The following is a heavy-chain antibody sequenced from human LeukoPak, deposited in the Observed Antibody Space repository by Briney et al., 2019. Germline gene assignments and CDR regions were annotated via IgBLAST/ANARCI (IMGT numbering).Heavy chain of an antibody. CDR2: INPNSGGT. CDR3: AKALGGSGSYRNWFDP. J-gene: IGHJ5*02. CDR1: GYTFTGYY. V-gene: IGHV1-2*06. Sequence: ASVKVSCKASGYTFTGYYMHWVRQAPGQGLEWMGRINPNSGGTNYAQKFQGRVTMTRDTSISTAYMELSRLRSDDTAVYYCAKALGGSGSYRNWFDPWGQGTLVTVSS. D-gene: IGHD1-26*01.